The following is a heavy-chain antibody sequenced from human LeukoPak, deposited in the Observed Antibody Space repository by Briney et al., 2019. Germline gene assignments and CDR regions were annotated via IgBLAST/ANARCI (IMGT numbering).Heavy chain of an antibody. CDR3: ARGIPRYYVYATLDYFDY. J-gene: IGHJ4*02. D-gene: IGHD2-8*01. V-gene: IGHV4-34*01. CDR1: GGSFSGYY. CDR2: INHSGST. Sequence: SETLSLTCAVYGGSFSGYYWSWIRQPPGTGLEWIGEINHSGSTNYNPSLKSRVTISVDTSKNQFSLKLSSVTAADTAVYYCARGIPRYYVYATLDYFDYWGQGTLVTVS.